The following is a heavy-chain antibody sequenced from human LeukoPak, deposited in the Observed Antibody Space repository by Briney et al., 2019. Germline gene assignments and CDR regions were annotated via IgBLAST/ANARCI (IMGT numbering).Heavy chain of an antibody. CDR2: ISSTSAYI. J-gene: IGHJ5*01. CDR3: ARVAVAGPTGWFDS. V-gene: IGHV3-21*04. CDR1: GFALRSYS. D-gene: IGHD6-19*01. Sequence: SGGSLRLSCAASGFALRSYSVTWVRQAPGKGLEWVSSISSTSAYIYYAESVEGRFSISRDNVDNVVHLQMSSLRNEDTAFYYCARVAVAGPTGWFDSWGQGTLVTVSS.